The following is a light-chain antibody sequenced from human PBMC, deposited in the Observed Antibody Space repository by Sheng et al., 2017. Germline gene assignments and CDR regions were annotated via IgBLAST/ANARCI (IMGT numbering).Light chain of an antibody. Sequence: QSALTQPASVSGSPGQSITISCTGTNSDVGGYNYVSWYQQHPGKAPKLMIYDVSNRPSGVSNRFSGSKSGNTASLTISGLQAEDEADYYCSSYTSSAARVFGRRDQADRP. CDR3: SSYTSSAARV. CDR2: DVS. J-gene: IGLJ3*02. CDR1: NSDVGGYNY. V-gene: IGLV2-14*03.